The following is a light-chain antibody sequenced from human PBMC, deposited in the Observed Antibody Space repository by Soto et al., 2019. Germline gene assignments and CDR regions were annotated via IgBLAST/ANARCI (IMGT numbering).Light chain of an antibody. CDR1: QSISTW. V-gene: IGKV1-5*01. CDR2: DAS. J-gene: IGKJ1*01. CDR3: QQYNSNSPWT. Sequence: DIQMTQSPSTLSASVGDRVTITCRASQSISTWLAWYQQKPGKAPKLLIYDASSFESGVPSRFTGSGSGTEFTLTISSLQPDDFATYYCQQYNSNSPWTFGQGTKVEIK.